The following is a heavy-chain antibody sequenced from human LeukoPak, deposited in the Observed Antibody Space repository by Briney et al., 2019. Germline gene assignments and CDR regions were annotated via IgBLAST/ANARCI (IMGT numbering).Heavy chain of an antibody. V-gene: IGHV3-23*01. J-gene: IGHJ4*02. CDR1: GFTFSSYA. D-gene: IGHD2-2*01. CDR2: ISGSGGST. CDR3: AKAVVPADTINDY. Sequence: GGSLRLSCAASGFTFSSYAMSWVRQAPGKGLEWVSAISGSGGSTYYADSVKGRFTISRDNSTNTLYLQMNSLRAEDTAVYYCAKAVVPADTINDYWGQGTLVTVSS.